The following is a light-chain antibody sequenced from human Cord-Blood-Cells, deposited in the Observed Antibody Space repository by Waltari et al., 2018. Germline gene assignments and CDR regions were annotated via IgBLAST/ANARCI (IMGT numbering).Light chain of an antibody. CDR3: SSYTSSSTWV. V-gene: IGLV2-14*03. CDR2: DVS. Sequence: ALTQPASVSGSPGQSITISCTGTSSDVGGYNYVSWYQQHPGKAPKLMIYDVSNRPSGVSTRFSGSKSGNTASLTISGLQAEDEADYYCSSYTSSSTWVFGGGTKLTVL. CDR1: SSDVGGYNY. J-gene: IGLJ3*02.